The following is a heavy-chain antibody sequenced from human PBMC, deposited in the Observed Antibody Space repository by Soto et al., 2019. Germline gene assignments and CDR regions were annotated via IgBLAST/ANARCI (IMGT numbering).Heavy chain of an antibody. J-gene: IGHJ6*02. CDR1: GGSISSGGYY. CDR3: ARGPRVEPATKYYYYGMDV. CDR2: IYYSGST. V-gene: IGHV4-31*03. D-gene: IGHD2-2*01. Sequence: SETLSLTCTVSGGSISSGGYYWSWIRQHPGKGLEWIGYIYYSGSTYYNPSLKSRVTISVDTSKNQFSLKLSSVTTADTAVYYCARGPRVEPATKYYYYGMDVWGQGTTVTVSS.